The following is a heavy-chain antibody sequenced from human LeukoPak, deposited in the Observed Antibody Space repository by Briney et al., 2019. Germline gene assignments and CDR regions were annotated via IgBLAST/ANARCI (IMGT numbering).Heavy chain of an antibody. CDR1: GYTFTDYY. J-gene: IGHJ5*01. CDR2: INPHSGGT. D-gene: IGHD3-10*01. CDR3: ARRPRGVIIKSWFDS. V-gene: IGHV1-2*02. Sequence: ASVKVSCKASGYTFTDYYMHWVRQAPGQGLEWMGWINPHSGGTDHAQKFQGRVTMTRDTSISTAYMELSRLRSDDTAVYYCARRPRGVIIKSWFDSWGQGTLVTVSS.